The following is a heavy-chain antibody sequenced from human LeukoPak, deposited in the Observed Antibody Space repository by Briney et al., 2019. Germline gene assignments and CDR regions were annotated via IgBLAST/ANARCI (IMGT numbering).Heavy chain of an antibody. J-gene: IGHJ4*02. V-gene: IGHV3-11*04. D-gene: IGHD1-1*01. CDR2: ISSSGSTI. CDR1: GFTFSDYY. Sequence: PGGSLRLSCAASGFTFSDYYMSWIRQAPGKGLEWVSYISSSGSTIYYADSVKGRFTISRDNAKNSLFLQLNSLGAEDTAVYYCAREATTSRPGDYWGLGTLVTVSS. CDR3: AREATTSRPGDY.